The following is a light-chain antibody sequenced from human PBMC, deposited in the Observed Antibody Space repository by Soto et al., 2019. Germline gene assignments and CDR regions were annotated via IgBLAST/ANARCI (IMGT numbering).Light chain of an antibody. CDR2: RTN. V-gene: IGLV8-61*01. Sequence: QTVVTQEPSFSVSPGGTVTLTCGLSSGSVSTNYYPSWYQQAPGQAPRTLIYRTNTHSSGVPDRFSGSILGNKAALTITGAQADDESDYYCVLYMGGGWVFGGGTKVTVL. CDR1: SGSVSTNYY. J-gene: IGLJ2*01. CDR3: VLYMGGGWV.